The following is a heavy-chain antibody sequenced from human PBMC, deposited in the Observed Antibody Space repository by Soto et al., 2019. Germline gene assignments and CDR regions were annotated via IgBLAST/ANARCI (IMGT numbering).Heavy chain of an antibody. Sequence: ASVKVSCKASGYTFTSYDINWVRQATGQGLEWMGWMNPNSGNTGYAQKFQGRVTMTRNTSISTAYMELSSLRSEDTAVYYCARQAYYDIVTGYYAFDIWGQGTMVTVSS. D-gene: IGHD3-9*01. CDR3: ARQAYYDIVTGYYAFDI. J-gene: IGHJ3*02. CDR1: GYTFTSYD. V-gene: IGHV1-8*01. CDR2: MNPNSGNT.